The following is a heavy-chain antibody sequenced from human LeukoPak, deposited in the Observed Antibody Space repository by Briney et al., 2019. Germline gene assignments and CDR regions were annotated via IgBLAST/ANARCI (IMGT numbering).Heavy chain of an antibody. CDR1: GFTFSSYS. J-gene: IGHJ4*02. CDR2: ISSSSSYI. Sequence: GGSLRLSCAASGFTFSSYSMNWVRQAPGKGLEWVSSISSSSSYIYYADSVKGRFTISRDNAKNPLYLQMNSLRAEDTAVYYCARMEIVEYDSSGYYSPFLDYWGQGTLVTVSS. V-gene: IGHV3-21*01. D-gene: IGHD3-22*01. CDR3: ARMEIVEYDSSGYYSPFLDY.